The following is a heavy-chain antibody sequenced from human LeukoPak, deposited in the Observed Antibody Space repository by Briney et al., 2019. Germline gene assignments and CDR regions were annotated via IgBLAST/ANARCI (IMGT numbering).Heavy chain of an antibody. V-gene: IGHV3-21*01. D-gene: IGHD2-2*01. CDR3: ARLVCSTIPCYGKFYFDS. CDR1: GFTFSSYS. J-gene: IGHJ4*02. Sequence: GGSLRLSCAASGFTFSSYSMNWVRQAPGKGLEWVSSISSSSSYIYYADSVKGRFTISRDNAKNSVYLQMNSLRAEDTAVYYCARLVCSTIPCYGKFYFDSWGQGTLVPVSS. CDR2: ISSSSSYI.